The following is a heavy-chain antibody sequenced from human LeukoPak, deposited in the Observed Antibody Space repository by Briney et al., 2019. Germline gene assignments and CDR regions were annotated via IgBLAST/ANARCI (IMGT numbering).Heavy chain of an antibody. CDR1: GFTFSNYA. Sequence: PGGSLRLSCAPSGFTFSNYAMAWARQAPGKGLEWVSSISGNGIGTYYADSLKGRFTISRDNSKNTLYLQMNSRRAEDTAVYYCAKGVGGVITMAAWGQGTLVTVSS. J-gene: IGHJ5*02. D-gene: IGHD3-10*01. V-gene: IGHV3-23*01. CDR2: ISGNGIGT. CDR3: AKGVGGVITMAA.